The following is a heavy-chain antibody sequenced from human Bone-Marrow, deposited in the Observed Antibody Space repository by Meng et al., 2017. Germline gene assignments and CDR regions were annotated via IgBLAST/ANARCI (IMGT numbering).Heavy chain of an antibody. CDR1: GYDFLKYG. CDR3: ARVPSLMGGTNFDH. CDR2: ISPSNGDV. V-gene: IGHV1-18*01. Sequence: ASVKVSCKASGYDFLKYGITWVRQAPGQGLEWVGWISPSNGDVNYAQKLQGRVVIRTDTSINTVYMNLWDLTSADTAMYYCARVPSLMGGTNFDHWGLGPRVTVSS. J-gene: IGHJ4*02. D-gene: IGHD1-26*01.